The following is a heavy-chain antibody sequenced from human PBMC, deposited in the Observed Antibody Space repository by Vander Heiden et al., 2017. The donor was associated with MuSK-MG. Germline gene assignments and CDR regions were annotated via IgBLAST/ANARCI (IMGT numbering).Heavy chain of an antibody. D-gene: IGHD4-17*01. CDR3: ASFFTTAGDWYFDL. J-gene: IGHJ2*01. V-gene: IGHV4-34*01. CDR1: GGSFSGYY. Sequence: VQLQQWGAGLLKPSETLSLTCAVYGGSFSGYYWSWIRQPPGKGLEWIGEINHSGSTNYNPSLKSRVTISVDTSKNQFSLKLSSVTAADTAVYYCASFFTTAGDWYFDLWGRGTLVTVSS. CDR2: INHSGST.